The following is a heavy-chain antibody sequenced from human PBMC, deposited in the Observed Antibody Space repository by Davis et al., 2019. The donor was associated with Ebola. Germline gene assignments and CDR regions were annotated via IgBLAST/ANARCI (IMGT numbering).Heavy chain of an antibody. D-gene: IGHD3/OR15-3a*01. J-gene: IGHJ4*02. V-gene: IGHV1-69*05. CDR1: AGTSSSYA. CDR2: IIPIFGTA. CDR3: AAGLTFDY. Sequence: AASVQLSCNASAGTSSSYAISWVRQASGQGLEWMGGIIPIFGTANYAQKFQGRVTITRDMSTSTSYLDLSNLRSEDTAVYYCAAGLTFDYWGQGAPVTVSS.